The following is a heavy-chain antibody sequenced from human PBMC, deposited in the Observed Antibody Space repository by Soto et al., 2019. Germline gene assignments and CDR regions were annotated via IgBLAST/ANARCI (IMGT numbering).Heavy chain of an antibody. V-gene: IGHV4-34*01. D-gene: IGHD5-12*01. CDR1: GGSFSGYY. CDR3: ARGSRDGYNSHFDY. CDR2: INHSGST. J-gene: IGHJ4*02. Sequence: SETLSLTCAVYGGSFSGYYWSWIRQPPGKGLEWIGEINHSGSTNYNPSLKSRVTISVDTSKNQFSLKLSSVTAADTAVYYCARGSRDGYNSHFDYWGQGTLVTVSS.